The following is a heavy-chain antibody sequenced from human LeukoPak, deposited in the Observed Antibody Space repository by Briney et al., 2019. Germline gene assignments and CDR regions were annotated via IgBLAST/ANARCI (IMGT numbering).Heavy chain of an antibody. CDR3: ARSASGEAAAGPLLDY. CDR2: IYPGDSDT. CDR1: GYSFTSYW. D-gene: IGHD6-13*01. Sequence: GEPLKISCKGSGYSFTSYWIGWVRQMPGKGLEWMGIIYPGDSDTRYSPSFQGQVTISADKSISTAYLQWSSLKASDTAMYYCARSASGEAAAGPLLDYWGQGTLVTASS. J-gene: IGHJ4*02. V-gene: IGHV5-51*01.